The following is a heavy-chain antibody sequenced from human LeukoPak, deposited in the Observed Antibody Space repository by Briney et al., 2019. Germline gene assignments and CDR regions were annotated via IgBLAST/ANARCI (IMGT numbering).Heavy chain of an antibody. CDR3: ARDAEDYDYVWGSYHYPDY. Sequence: ASVKVSCKASGYTFINYNMHWVRQAPGQGLEWMGMINPSSGGISYAQKFQGRVTMSRDTSTSTVYMDLNSLRSEDTAVYYCARDAEDYDYVWGSYHYPDYWGQGTLVTVSS. CDR1: GYTFINYN. V-gene: IGHV1-46*01. CDR2: INPSSGGI. J-gene: IGHJ4*02. D-gene: IGHD3-16*02.